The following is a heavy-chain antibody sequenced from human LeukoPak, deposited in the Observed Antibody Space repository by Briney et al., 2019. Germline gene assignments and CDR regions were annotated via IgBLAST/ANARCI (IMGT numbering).Heavy chain of an antibody. V-gene: IGHV3-7*01. CDR1: GFTFSSYW. CDR2: IKQDGSEK. Sequence: PGGSLRLSCAASGFTFSSYWMDWVRQAPGKGLEWVANIKQDGSEKYYVDSVKGRFTISRDNAKNSLYLQMNSLRTEDTAVYYCARVRATTGMNSDFWGQGTLVTVSS. J-gene: IGHJ4*02. CDR3: ARVRATTGMNSDF. D-gene: IGHD6-13*01.